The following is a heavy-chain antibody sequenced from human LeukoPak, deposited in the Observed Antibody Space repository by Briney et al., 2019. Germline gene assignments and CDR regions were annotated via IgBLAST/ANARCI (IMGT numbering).Heavy chain of an antibody. CDR3: ARADASRWFDY. CDR2: INANSGDT. J-gene: IGHJ5*01. D-gene: IGHD2-2*01. Sequence: ASVKVSCKASGYTFTRYYMHWVRQAPGQGLEWMGWINANSGDTGYAQKLQGRVTMTRDTSVSTAYMELSRLRSDDTAVYFCARADASRWFDYWGQGALVSVSS. CDR1: GYTFTRYY. V-gene: IGHV1-2*02.